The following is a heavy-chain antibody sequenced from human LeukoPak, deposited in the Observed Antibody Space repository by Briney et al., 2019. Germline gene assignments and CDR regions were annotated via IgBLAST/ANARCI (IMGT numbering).Heavy chain of an antibody. D-gene: IGHD1-26*01. CDR2: MNPNSGNT. V-gene: IGHV1-8*01. CDR3: ARGEWELLKDWYFDL. Sequence: ASVKVSCKASGYTFTSYDINWVRQATGQGLERMGWMNPNSGNTGYAQKFQGRVTMTRNTSISTAYMELSSLRSEDTAVYYCARGEWELLKDWYFDLWGRGTLVTVSS. CDR1: GYTFTSYD. J-gene: IGHJ2*01.